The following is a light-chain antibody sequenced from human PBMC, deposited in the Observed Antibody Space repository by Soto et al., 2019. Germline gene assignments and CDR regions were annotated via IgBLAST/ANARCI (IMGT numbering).Light chain of an antibody. CDR1: QSVSSN. Sequence: EIVMTQSPATLSVSPGERATLSCRASQSVSSNLAWYQQKPGQAPRLLIYGASTRATGIPARFSGSRSGTEFTLTISSLQSEDFAVYYCQQYNYWPPITFGQGTRLEIK. J-gene: IGKJ5*01. V-gene: IGKV3-15*01. CDR2: GAS. CDR3: QQYNYWPPIT.